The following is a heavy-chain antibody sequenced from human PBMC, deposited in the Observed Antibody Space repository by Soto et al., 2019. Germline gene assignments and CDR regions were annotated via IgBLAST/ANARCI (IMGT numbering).Heavy chain of an antibody. D-gene: IGHD1-1*01. CDR2: ISGRGGST. CDR3: ARSSGDTWEQYYFDY. CDR1: GFIFSDYS. J-gene: IGHJ4*02. V-gene: IGHV3-23*01. Sequence: EVQLLESGGGLVLPGGSLRLSCAASGFIFSDYSMSWVRQAPGKGLEWVSGISGRGGSTYYADSVKGRFTISRDSSRNTLLLQMNSLRAEDTALYFCARSSGDTWEQYYFDYWGQGTRVPVSS.